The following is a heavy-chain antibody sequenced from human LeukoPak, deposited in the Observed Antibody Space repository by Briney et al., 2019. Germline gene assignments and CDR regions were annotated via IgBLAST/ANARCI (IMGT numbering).Heavy chain of an antibody. V-gene: IGHV4-59*01. Sequence: SETLSLTCTVSGGSISSYYWSWIRQPPGKGLEWIGYIYYSGSTNYNPSLKSRVTISVDTSKNQFSLKLSSVTAADTAVYYCARGVLLGWFDPWGQGTLVTVSS. J-gene: IGHJ5*02. D-gene: IGHD3-10*01. CDR2: IYYSGST. CDR1: GGSISSYY. CDR3: ARGVLLGWFDP.